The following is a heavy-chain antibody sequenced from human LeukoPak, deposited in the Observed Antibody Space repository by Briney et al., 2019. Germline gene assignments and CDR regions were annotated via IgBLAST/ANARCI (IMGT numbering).Heavy chain of an antibody. CDR1: GFTFSSYE. V-gene: IGHV3-48*03. CDR3: VRVRYDSSGYYSIFDY. J-gene: IGHJ4*02. CDR2: ISSSGSTI. Sequence: GGSLRLSCAASGFTFSSYEMNWVRQAPGKGLEWVSYISSSGSTIYYADSVKGRFTISRDNAKNSLYLQVNSLRAEDTAVYYCVRVRYDSSGYYSIFDYWGQGTLVTVSS. D-gene: IGHD3-22*01.